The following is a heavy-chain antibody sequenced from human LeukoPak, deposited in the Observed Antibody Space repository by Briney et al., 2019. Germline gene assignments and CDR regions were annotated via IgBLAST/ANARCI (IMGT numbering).Heavy chain of an antibody. V-gene: IGHV3-20*04. CDR3: ARVSDISVAAYFDY. CDR2: INWNGGST. Sequence: GGSLCPARPVSGITESHSYTGWVSQVPRKWLEWVSSINWNGGSTGYADSVKGRFTISRDNAKNSLYLQMNSLRAEDTALYYCARVSDISVAAYFDYWGQGTLVTVSS. CDR1: GITESHSY. J-gene: IGHJ4*02. D-gene: IGHD6-19*01.